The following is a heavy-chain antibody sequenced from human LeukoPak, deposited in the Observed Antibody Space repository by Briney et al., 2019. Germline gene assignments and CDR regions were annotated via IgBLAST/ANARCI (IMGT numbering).Heavy chain of an antibody. D-gene: IGHD6-6*01. CDR2: ISSSGTTI. J-gene: IGHJ4*02. CDR1: GFTFSSYA. Sequence: PGGSLRLSCAASGFTFSSYAMSWVRQAPGKGLEWVSYISSSGTTIYYADSVKGRFTISRDNAKNSLYLQMNSLRSEDTAVYYCATQYRRAGYWGQGTLVTVSS. V-gene: IGHV3-48*03. CDR3: ATQYRRAGY.